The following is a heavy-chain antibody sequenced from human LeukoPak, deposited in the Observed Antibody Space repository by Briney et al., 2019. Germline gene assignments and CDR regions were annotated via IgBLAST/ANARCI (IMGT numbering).Heavy chain of an antibody. V-gene: IGHV4-59*04. CDR2: IYYSGSI. D-gene: IGHD6-13*01. CDR3: ARGGPVAAAGPDY. CDR1: GGSISSYY. Sequence: SETLSLTCTVSGGSISSYYWSWIRQPPGKGLEWIGYIYYSGSIYYNPSLKSRVTMSVDTSKNQFSLKLSSVTAVDTAVYYCARGGPVAAAGPDYWGQGTLVTVSS. J-gene: IGHJ4*02.